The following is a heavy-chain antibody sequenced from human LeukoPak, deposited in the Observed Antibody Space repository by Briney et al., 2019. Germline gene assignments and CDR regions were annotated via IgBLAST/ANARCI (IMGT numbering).Heavy chain of an antibody. CDR3: ARESDSSGFSGDDAFDI. Sequence: GGSLRLSCAASGFTFSTYAVNWVRQAPGKGLEWVSAITGSGGATYYADSVEGRFTISRDNSKNTLYLQMNSLRAEDTAVYYCARESDSSGFSGDDAFDIWGQGTMVTVSS. V-gene: IGHV3-23*01. CDR2: ITGSGGAT. CDR1: GFTFSTYA. J-gene: IGHJ3*02. D-gene: IGHD6-19*01.